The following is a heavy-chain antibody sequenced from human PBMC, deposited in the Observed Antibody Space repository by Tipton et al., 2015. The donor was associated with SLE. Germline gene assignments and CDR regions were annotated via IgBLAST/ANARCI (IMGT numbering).Heavy chain of an antibody. CDR1: GGSISSSSYY. V-gene: IGHV4-39*07. D-gene: IGHD4-17*01. CDR2: IYYSGST. J-gene: IGHJ3*02. CDR3: AREWTTVSGDAFDI. Sequence: TLSLTCTVSGGSISSSSYYWGWIRQPPGKGLEWIGSIYYSGSTYYNPSLKSRVTISVDTSKNQFSLKLSSVTAADTAVYYCAREWTTVSGDAFDIWGQGTMVTVSS.